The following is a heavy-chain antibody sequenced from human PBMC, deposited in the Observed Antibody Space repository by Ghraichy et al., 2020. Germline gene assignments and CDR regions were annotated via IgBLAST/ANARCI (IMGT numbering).Heavy chain of an antibody. D-gene: IGHD2-8*01. J-gene: IGHJ4*02. Sequence: ASVKVSCKASGYTFTGYYMHWVRQAPGQGLEWMGWINPNSGGTNYAQKFQGRVTMTRDTSISTAYMELSRLRSDDTAVYYCARLNYCTNGVCSNGAVAIRRGLRDYWGQGTLVTVSS. V-gene: IGHV1-2*02. CDR3: ARLNYCTNGVCSNGAVAIRRGLRDY. CDR1: GYTFTGYY. CDR2: INPNSGGT.